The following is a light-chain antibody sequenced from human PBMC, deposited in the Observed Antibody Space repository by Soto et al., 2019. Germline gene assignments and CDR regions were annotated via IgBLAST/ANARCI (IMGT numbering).Light chain of an antibody. J-gene: IGLJ3*02. CDR3: QSYDSSLSGWV. CDR1: SSNIGAGYD. CDR2: GNI. V-gene: IGLV1-40*01. Sequence: QSVLTQPPSVSGAPGQRVTISCTGSSSNIGAGYDVHWYQQLPGTAPKVLIYGNINRPSGVPDRFSGSKSGTSASLAITGLQAEDEADYYCQSYDSSLSGWVFGGGTKLTVL.